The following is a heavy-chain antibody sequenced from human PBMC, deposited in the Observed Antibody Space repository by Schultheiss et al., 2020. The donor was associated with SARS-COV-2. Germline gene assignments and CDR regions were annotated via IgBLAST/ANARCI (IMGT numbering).Heavy chain of an antibody. CDR1: GGSISSSNW. CDR2: IYHSGST. J-gene: IGHJ4*02. D-gene: IGHD3-10*01. Sequence: SETLSLTCAVSGGSISSSNWWSWVRQPPGKGLEWIGEIYHSGSTNYNPSLKSRVTISVDTSTSKNQFSLKLSSVTAADTAVYYCARMVRGTFGSVYWGQGTLVTVSS. CDR3: ARMVRGTFGSVY. V-gene: IGHV4-4*02.